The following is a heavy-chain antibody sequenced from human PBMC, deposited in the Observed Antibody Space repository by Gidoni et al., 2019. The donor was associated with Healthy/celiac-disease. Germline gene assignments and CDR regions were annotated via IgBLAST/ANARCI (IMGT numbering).Heavy chain of an antibody. V-gene: IGHV3-30*01. CDR3: ARDCGIAVAGLRYYYYYGMDV. CDR2: ISYDGSNK. CDR1: GFTFSSYA. J-gene: IGHJ6*02. Sequence: QVQLVESGGGVVQPGRSLRLSCAASGFTFSSYAMHWVRQAPGKGLEWVAVISYDGSNKYYADSVKGRFTISRDNSKNTLYLQMNSLRAEDTAVYYCARDCGIAVAGLRYYYYYGMDVWGQGTTVTVSS. D-gene: IGHD6-19*01.